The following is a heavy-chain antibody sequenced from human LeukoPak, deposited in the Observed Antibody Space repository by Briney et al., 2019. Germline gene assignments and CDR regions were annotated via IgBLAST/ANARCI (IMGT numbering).Heavy chain of an antibody. D-gene: IGHD4-23*01. Sequence: GGSLRLSCTASGFSFSGHWMHWARQLPGKGLVWVSRISPTGSTTSYADSVKGRFTVSRDNAKNTLYLQVNNLRAEDTAVYYCARVAAGYSVNYFDYWGQGTLVTVSS. CDR2: ISPTGSTT. J-gene: IGHJ4*02. CDR1: GFSFSGHW. V-gene: IGHV3-74*01. CDR3: ARVAAGYSVNYFDY.